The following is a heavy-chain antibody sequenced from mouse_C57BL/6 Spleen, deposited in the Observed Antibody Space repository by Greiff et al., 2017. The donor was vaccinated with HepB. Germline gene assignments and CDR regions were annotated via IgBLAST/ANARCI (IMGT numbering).Heavy chain of an antibody. CDR3: AISTTVQTWFAY. CDR2: IHPSDSDT. V-gene: IGHV1-74*01. Sequence: QVQLQQPGAELVKPGASVKVYCKASGYTFTSYWMHWVKQRPGQGLEWIGRIHPSDSDTNYNQKFKGKATLTVDKSSSTAYMQLSSLTSEDSAVYYCAISTTVQTWFAYWGQGTLVTVSA. J-gene: IGHJ3*01. D-gene: IGHD1-1*01. CDR1: GYTFTSYW.